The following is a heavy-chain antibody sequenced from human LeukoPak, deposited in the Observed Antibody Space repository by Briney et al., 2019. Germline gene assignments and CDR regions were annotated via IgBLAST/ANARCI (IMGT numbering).Heavy chain of an antibody. CDR2: INTNTGNP. V-gene: IGHV7-4-1*02. D-gene: IGHD4-11*01. Sequence: ASVKVSCEASGYTFTSYAMNWVRQAPGQGLEWMGWINTNTGNPTYAQGFTGRFVFSLDTSVSTAYLQISSLKAEDTAVYYCARIFRPTTVTTDIDYWGQGTLVTVSS. CDR1: GYTFTSYA. CDR3: ARIFRPTTVTTDIDY. J-gene: IGHJ4*02.